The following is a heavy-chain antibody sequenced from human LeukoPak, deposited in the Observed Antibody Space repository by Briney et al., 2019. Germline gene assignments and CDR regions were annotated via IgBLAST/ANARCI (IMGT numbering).Heavy chain of an antibody. CDR3: AKDYAVGSIDY. CDR1: GFTFSGFA. J-gene: IGHJ4*02. CDR2: ISRSGEST. D-gene: IGHD3-16*01. Sequence: GGSLRLSCAASGFTFSGFAMSWIRQAPGKGLEWVSSISRSGESTFYADSVRGRFTISRDNSKNTVSLQMESLRAEDTALYYCAKDYAVGSIDYWGQGTLVTVSS. V-gene: IGHV3-23*01.